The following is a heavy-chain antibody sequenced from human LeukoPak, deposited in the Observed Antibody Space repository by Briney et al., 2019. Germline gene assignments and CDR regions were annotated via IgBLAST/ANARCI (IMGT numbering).Heavy chain of an antibody. D-gene: IGHD3-22*01. V-gene: IGHV4-39*07. CDR2: IYYSGST. CDR1: GGSISSSRDY. CDR3: ARRGRRYYYDSSGPRY. J-gene: IGHJ4*02. Sequence: PSETLSLTCTVSGGSISSSRDYWAWIRQPPGKGLEWIANIYYSGSTYYNPSLKSRVTISVDTSKNQFSLKLSSVAAADTAVYYCARRGRRYYYDSSGPRYWGQGTLVTVSS.